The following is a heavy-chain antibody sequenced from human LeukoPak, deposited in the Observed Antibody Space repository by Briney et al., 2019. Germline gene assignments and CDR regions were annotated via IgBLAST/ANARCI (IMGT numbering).Heavy chain of an antibody. Sequence: GGSLRLSCAAAGFSFNTYTMNWVRQAPGKGLEWVSSISSTSSYIYYANSVQGRFSISRDNAKNSLYLQMNSLRAEDTAVYYCARGSSDFWTPYMDAWGKGTTVTVSS. V-gene: IGHV3-21*01. CDR2: ISSTSSYI. J-gene: IGHJ6*03. CDR1: GFSFNTYT. CDR3: ARGSSDFWTPYMDA. D-gene: IGHD3-3*01.